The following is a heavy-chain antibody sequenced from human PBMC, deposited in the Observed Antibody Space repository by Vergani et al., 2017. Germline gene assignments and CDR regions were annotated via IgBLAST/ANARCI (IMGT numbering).Heavy chain of an antibody. V-gene: IGHV4-39*01. D-gene: IGHD3-16*01. CDR2: IYNSGNG. J-gene: IGHJ2*01. Sequence: QMQLQESGPGLVKASETLSLTCTVSGDSIISRSYYWGWIRQPPGKGLEWIGSIYNSGNGDSSSSLKIRVTISADTSKNQFSLRLTFVTAADPAVYYCASGKYYSDSTSHFRGRYFDVGGGSTLVAVPS. CDR3: ASGKYYSDSTSHFRGRYFDV. CDR1: GDSIISRSYY.